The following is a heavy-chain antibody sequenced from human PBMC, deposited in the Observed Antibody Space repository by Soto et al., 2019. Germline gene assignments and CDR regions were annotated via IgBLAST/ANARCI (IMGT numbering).Heavy chain of an antibody. V-gene: IGHV3-66*01. J-gene: IGHJ4*02. CDR3: ARDPGIVRGVIQLD. D-gene: IGHD3-10*01. CDR2: IYSGGST. CDR1: GFTFSSNY. Sequence: EVQLVESGGGLVQPGLSLRLSCAASGFTFSSNYMSWVRQAPGKGLEWVAVIYSGGSTYYADSVKGRFTISRDNSKNTLYLQMNSLRAEDTAVYYCARDPGIVRGVIQLDWGQGTLVTVSS.